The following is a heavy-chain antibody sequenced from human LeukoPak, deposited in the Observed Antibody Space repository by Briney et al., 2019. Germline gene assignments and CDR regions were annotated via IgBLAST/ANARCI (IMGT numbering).Heavy chain of an antibody. CDR3: ASGRRGYYDSSGYYYPYYFDY. J-gene: IGHJ4*02. CDR2: IIPIFGTA. V-gene: IGHV1-69*05. CDR1: GGTFSSYA. Sequence: SVKVSCKASGGTFSSYAISWVRQAPGQGLEWMGRIIPIFGTANYAQKFQGRVTITTEESTSTAYMELSSLRSEDTAVYYCASGRRGYYDSSGYYYPYYFDYWGQGTLVTVSS. D-gene: IGHD3-22*01.